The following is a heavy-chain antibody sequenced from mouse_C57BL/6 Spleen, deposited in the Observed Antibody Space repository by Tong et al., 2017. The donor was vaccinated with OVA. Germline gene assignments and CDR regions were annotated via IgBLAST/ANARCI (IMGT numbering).Heavy chain of an antibody. V-gene: IGHV14-3*01. CDR1: GFNIKDYY. CDR2: IDPANGNT. CDR3: ARGIYYGYGRGAMDY. J-gene: IGHJ4*01. D-gene: IGHD2-2*01. Sequence: EVQLQESGPELVRPGASVKLSCTASGFNIKDYYMHWVKQRPEQGLEWIGRIDPANGNTKYAPKFQGKATITADTSSNTAYLQLSSLTSEDTAIYYCARGIYYGYGRGAMDYWGQGTSVTVSS.